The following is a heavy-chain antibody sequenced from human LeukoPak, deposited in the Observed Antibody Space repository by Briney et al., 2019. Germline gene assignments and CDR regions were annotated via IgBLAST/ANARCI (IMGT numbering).Heavy chain of an antibody. J-gene: IGHJ4*02. V-gene: IGHV3-74*01. D-gene: IGHD6-19*01. Sequence: GGPLRLSCAASGFTFSSYWMHWVRQAPGKGLVWVSRINSDGSSTSYADSVKGRFTISRDNAKNTLYLQMNSLRAEDTAVYYCARDSTRGWYDYWGQGTLVTVSS. CDR3: ARDSTRGWYDY. CDR2: INSDGSST. CDR1: GFTFSSYW.